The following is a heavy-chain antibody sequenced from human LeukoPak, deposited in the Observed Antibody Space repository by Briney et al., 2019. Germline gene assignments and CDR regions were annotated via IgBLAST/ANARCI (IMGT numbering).Heavy chain of an antibody. CDR2: IYFSGST. CDR1: GGSISSYY. CDR3: ARDLRTVAGPNYYYYYYMDV. J-gene: IGHJ6*03. V-gene: IGHV4-59*12. Sequence: SETLSLTCTVSGGSISSYYWSWIRQPLGKGLEWIGYIYFSGSTNYNPSLKSRVTISVDTSKNQFSLKMSSVTAADTAVYYCARDLRTVAGPNYYYYYYMDVWGKGTTVTISS. D-gene: IGHD6-19*01.